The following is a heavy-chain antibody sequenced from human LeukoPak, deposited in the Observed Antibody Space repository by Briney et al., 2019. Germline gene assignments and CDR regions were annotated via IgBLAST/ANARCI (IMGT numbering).Heavy chain of an antibody. CDR3: ARGQQVDILYYYYYTDV. J-gene: IGHJ6*03. V-gene: IGHV3-48*03. CDR2: ISSSGTTI. Sequence: GGSLRLSCAASGFTFSRYEMNWVRQAPGKGLEWVSYISSSGTTIYYADSVKGRFTISRDNAKNSLYLQMNSLRAEDTAVYYCARGQQVDILYYYYYTDVWGKGTTVTISS. CDR1: GFTFSRYE. D-gene: IGHD6-13*01.